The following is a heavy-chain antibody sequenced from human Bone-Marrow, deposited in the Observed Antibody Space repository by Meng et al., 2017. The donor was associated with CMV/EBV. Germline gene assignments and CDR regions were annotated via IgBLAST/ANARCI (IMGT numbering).Heavy chain of an antibody. D-gene: IGHD1-7*01. CDR1: GFTFSSYG. Sequence: GGSLRLSCAASGFTFSSYGMHWVRQAPGKGLEWVAFIRYDGSNKYYADSVKGRFTISRDNSKNTLYLQMNSLRAEDTAVYYCASMTFGITGTNRIFDYWGQGTLVTVSS. J-gene: IGHJ4*02. CDR2: IRYDGSNK. V-gene: IGHV3-30*02. CDR3: ASMTFGITGTNRIFDY.